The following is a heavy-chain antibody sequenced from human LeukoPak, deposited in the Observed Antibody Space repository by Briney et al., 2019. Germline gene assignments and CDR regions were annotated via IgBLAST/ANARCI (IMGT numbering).Heavy chain of an antibody. CDR1: GGSFSGYY. Sequence: PSETLSLTCAVYGGSFSGYYWSWIRQPPGKGLEWIGEINHSGSTNYNPSLKSRVTISVDTSKNQFSLKLSSVTAADTAVYYCATSEVYWGQGTLVTVSS. CDR3: ATSEVY. J-gene: IGHJ4*02. V-gene: IGHV4-34*01. CDR2: INHSGST.